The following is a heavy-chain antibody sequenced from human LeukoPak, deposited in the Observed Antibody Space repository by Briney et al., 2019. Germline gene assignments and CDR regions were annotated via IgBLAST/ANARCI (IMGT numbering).Heavy chain of an antibody. CDR3: ANPHSYGNAFDI. CDR1: GFTFSSYG. D-gene: IGHD5-18*01. V-gene: IGHV3-30*02. CDR2: IRYDGSNK. J-gene: IGHJ3*02. Sequence: GGSLRLSCAASGFTFSSYGMHWVRQAPGKGLEWVAFIRYDGSNKYYADSVKGRFTISRDNSKNTLYLRMNSLRAEDTAVYYCANPHSYGNAFDIWGQGTMVTVSS.